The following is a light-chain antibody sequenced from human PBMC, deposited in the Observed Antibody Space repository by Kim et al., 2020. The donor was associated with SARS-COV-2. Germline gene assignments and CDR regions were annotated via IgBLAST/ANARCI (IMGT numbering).Light chain of an antibody. CDR2: EGS. J-gene: IGLJ3*02. CDR1: SSDVGSYNL. CDR3: CSYAGSSTV. Sequence: PGQSITISCTGTSSDVGSYNLVSWYQQHPGKAPKLMIYEGSKRPSGVSNRLSGSKSGNTASLTISGLQAEDEADYYCCSYAGSSTVFGGGTKLTVL. V-gene: IGLV2-23*01.